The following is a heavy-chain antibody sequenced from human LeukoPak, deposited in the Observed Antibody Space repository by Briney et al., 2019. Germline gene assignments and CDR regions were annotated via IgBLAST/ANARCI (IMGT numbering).Heavy chain of an antibody. CDR1: GGSISVTNW. D-gene: IGHD2-15*01. Sequence: SGTLSLTCTVSGGSISVTNWWSWVRQPPGKGLEWIGDIYHTGSTNYNPSLRSRVTLSIEKSKNQFSLKVTSMTAADTAMYYCARTYCSGGSCYPGNWFDPWGQGTLVTVSS. CDR3: ARTYCSGGSCYPGNWFDP. J-gene: IGHJ5*02. V-gene: IGHV4-4*02. CDR2: IYHTGST.